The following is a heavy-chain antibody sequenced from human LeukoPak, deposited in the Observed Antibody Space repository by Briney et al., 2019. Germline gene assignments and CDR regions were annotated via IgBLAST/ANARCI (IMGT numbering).Heavy chain of an antibody. CDR1: GFTFSSYW. V-gene: IGHV3-74*01. J-gene: IGHJ4*02. Sequence: HPGGSLRLSCAASGFTFSSYWMHWVRQAPGKGLVWVSRISTDGSSAIYADSVKGRFTISRDNAKNTLYLQMNSLRAEDTAVYYCARVNVCPRCHFDYWGQGTLVTVSS. CDR2: ISTDGSSA. CDR3: ARVNVCPRCHFDY. D-gene: IGHD3-16*01.